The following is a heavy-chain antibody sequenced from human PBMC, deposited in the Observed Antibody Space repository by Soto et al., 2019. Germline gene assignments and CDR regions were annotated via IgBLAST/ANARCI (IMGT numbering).Heavy chain of an antibody. CDR2: IYYSGST. V-gene: IGHV4-39*01. Sequence: QLQLQESGPGLVKPSETLSLTCTVSGGSISSSSYYWGWIRQPPGKGLEWIGSIYYSGSTYYNPSLTGRVTISVDTSKNQFSLKLSSVTAADTAVYYCACIFSGGYGYGFYYYGMDVWGQGTTVTVSS. CDR3: ACIFSGGYGYGFYYYGMDV. J-gene: IGHJ6*02. D-gene: IGHD5-18*01. CDR1: GGSISSSSYY.